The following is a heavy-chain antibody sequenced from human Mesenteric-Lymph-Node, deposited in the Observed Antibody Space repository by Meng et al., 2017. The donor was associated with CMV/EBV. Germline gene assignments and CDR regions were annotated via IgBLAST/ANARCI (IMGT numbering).Heavy chain of an antibody. CDR3: AREGGVGPYYYYGMDV. J-gene: IGHJ6*02. CDR1: GGTFSSYA. V-gene: IGHV1-69*05. Sequence: SVKVSCKASGGTFSSYAISWVRQAPGQGLEWMGGIIPIFGTANYAQKFQGRVTITTDESTSTAYMELSSLRSEDTAVYYCAREGGVGPYYYYGMDVWGQGTTVTVSS. D-gene: IGHD2-8*02. CDR2: IIPIFGTA.